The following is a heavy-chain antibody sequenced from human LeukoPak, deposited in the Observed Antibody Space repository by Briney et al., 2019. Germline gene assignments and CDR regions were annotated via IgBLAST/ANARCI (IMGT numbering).Heavy chain of an antibody. V-gene: IGHV1-2*02. CDR2: INPNTGGT. Sequence: ASVKVSCKASGYTFTAYYMYWVRQAPGQGLEWMGWINPNTGGTNSAQKFQGRVTMTRDTSISTAYMELKRLSSDDTAVYFCAREGFCTGSKCPAEYWGQGTLVTVSS. CDR1: GYTFTAYY. J-gene: IGHJ4*02. D-gene: IGHD2-8*02. CDR3: AREGFCTGSKCPAEY.